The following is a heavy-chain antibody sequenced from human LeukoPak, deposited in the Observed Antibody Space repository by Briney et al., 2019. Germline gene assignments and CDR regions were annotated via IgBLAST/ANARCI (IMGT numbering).Heavy chain of an antibody. D-gene: IGHD5-18*01. J-gene: IGHJ4*02. Sequence: SETLSLTCAVYGGSFSGYYWSWIRQPPGKGLEWIGEINHSGSTNYNPSLKSRVTISVDTSKNQYSLKLSSVIAADTAVYYCAREGYSYGETVDYWGQGTLVTVSS. CDR1: GGSFSGYY. CDR3: AREGYSYGETVDY. V-gene: IGHV4-34*01. CDR2: INHSGST.